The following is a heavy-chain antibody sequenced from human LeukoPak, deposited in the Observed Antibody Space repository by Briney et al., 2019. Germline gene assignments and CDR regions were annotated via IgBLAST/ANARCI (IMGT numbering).Heavy chain of an antibody. CDR3: ARQSRGAVAGTRFDY. CDR2: IYPGDSDT. D-gene: IGHD6-19*01. J-gene: IGHJ4*02. Sequence: GESLKISCQSSGYTFTSYWIGWVRQMPGKGLQWMGIIYPGDSDTRYSPSFQGQVTISADKSISTAYLQWSSLKASDTAMYYCARQSRGAVAGTRFDYWGQETLVTVSS. V-gene: IGHV5-51*01. CDR1: GYTFTSYW.